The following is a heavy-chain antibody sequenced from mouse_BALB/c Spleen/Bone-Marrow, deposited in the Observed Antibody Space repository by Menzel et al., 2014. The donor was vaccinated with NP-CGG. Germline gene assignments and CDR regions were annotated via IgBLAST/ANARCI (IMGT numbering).Heavy chain of an antibody. Sequence: EVQLQQSGPGLVKPSQSLSLTCSVTGYSITSGYYRNWIRQFPGNKLEWMGYISYDGSNNYNPSLKNRISITRDTSKNQFFLKLNSVTTKDTATYYCARVYGNYFFAYWGQGTLVTVSA. CDR2: ISYDGSN. CDR3: ARVYGNYFFAY. D-gene: IGHD2-10*02. V-gene: IGHV3-6*02. CDR1: GYSITSGYY. J-gene: IGHJ3*01.